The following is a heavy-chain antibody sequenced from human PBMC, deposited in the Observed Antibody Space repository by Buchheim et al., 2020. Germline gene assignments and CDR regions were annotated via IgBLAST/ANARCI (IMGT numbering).Heavy chain of an antibody. CDR1: GGSISSGGYY. D-gene: IGHD3-3*01. V-gene: IGHV4-31*03. Sequence: QVQLQESGPGLVKPSQTLSLTCTVSGGSISSGGYYWSWIRQHPGKGLEWIGYIYYSGSTYYNPSLKSRVTISVDTSKNQFSLKLSYVTAADTAVYYCARAFSTYYDFWSGYPHNWFDPWGQGTL. CDR3: ARAFSTYYDFWSGYPHNWFDP. CDR2: IYYSGST. J-gene: IGHJ5*02.